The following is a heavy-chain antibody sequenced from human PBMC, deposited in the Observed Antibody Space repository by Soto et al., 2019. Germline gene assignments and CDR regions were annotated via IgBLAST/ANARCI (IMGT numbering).Heavy chain of an antibody. CDR2: INAGNGNT. CDR1: GYTFTSYA. V-gene: IGHV1-3*01. D-gene: IGHD6-13*01. Sequence: ASVKVSCKASGYTFTSYAMHWVRQAPGLRLEWMGWINAGNGNTKYSQKFQGRVTITRDTSASTAYMELSSLRSEDTAVYYCARVDGSSWPYYYYYYGMDVWGQGTTVTVSS. CDR3: ARVDGSSWPYYYYYYGMDV. J-gene: IGHJ6*02.